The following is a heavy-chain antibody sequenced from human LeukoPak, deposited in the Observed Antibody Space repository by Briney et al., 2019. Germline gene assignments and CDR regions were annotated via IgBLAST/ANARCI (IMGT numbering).Heavy chain of an antibody. CDR3: ARGEEQWLIFDY. CDR2: IYYSGST. J-gene: IGHJ4*02. D-gene: IGHD6-19*01. Sequence: SETLSLTCTVSGGSVSSGSCYRSWIRQPPGKGLEWIGYIYYSGSTNYNPSLKSRVTISVDTSKNQFSLKLSSVTAADTAVYYCARGEEQWLIFDYWGQGTLVTVSS. V-gene: IGHV4-61*01. CDR1: GGSVSSGSCY.